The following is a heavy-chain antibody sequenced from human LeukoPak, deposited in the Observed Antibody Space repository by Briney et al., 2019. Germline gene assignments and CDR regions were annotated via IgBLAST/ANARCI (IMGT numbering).Heavy chain of an antibody. Sequence: GGSLRLSCAASGFTVSSNYMSWVRQPPGKGLEGVSFTYSGGSTYFADSVKDRFTISRDNSKNTLYLQMNSLRAEDTAVYYCARVGAVGGVFRAFDLWGQGTMVTVSS. CDR1: GFTVSSNY. D-gene: IGHD3-16*01. CDR3: ARVGAVGGVFRAFDL. V-gene: IGHV3-66*01. J-gene: IGHJ3*01. CDR2: TYSGGST.